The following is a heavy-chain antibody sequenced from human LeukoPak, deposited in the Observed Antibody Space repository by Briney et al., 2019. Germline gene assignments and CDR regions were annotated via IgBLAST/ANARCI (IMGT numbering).Heavy chain of an antibody. V-gene: IGHV3-74*01. CDR3: AKGGPILLWFGELLSNDAFDI. CDR1: GFTFSNYA. Sequence: PGGSLRLSCAASGFTFSNYAMHWVRQAPGKGLVWVSRINSDGSSTSYADSVKGRFTISRDNAKNTLYLQMNSLRAEDTAVYYCAKGGPILLWFGELLSNDAFDIWGQGTMVTVSS. J-gene: IGHJ3*02. D-gene: IGHD3-10*01. CDR2: INSDGSST.